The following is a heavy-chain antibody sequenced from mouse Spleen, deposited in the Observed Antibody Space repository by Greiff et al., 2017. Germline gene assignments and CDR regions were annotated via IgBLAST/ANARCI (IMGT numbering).Heavy chain of an antibody. CDR2: IHPNSGNT. J-gene: IGHJ2*01. V-gene: IGHV1-64*01. Sequence: VQLQQPGAEMVKPGASVKLSCEASDYTFINYWMHWVKQRPGQGLEWIGMIHPNSGNTNYNEKFKSKATLTVDKSSSTAYMQLSSLTSEDSAVYYCARSLGQDYFDYWGQGTTLTVSS. D-gene: IGHD3-3*01. CDR3: ARSLGQDYFDY. CDR1: DYTFINYW.